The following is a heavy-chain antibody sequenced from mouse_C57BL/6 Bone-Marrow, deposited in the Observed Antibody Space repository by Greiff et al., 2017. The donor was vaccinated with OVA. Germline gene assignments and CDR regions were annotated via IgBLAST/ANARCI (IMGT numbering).Heavy chain of an antibody. CDR1: GYTFTSYW. CDR2: IHPNSGST. J-gene: IGHJ3*01. Sequence: QVQLQQPGAELVKPGASVKLSCKASGYTFTSYWMHWVKQRPGQGLEWIGMIHPNSGSTNYNEKFKSKATLTVDKSSSTAYMRLRSLTSEDSACYYCAREGTKAWFAYWGQGTLVTVSA. D-gene: IGHD1-1*01. CDR3: AREGTKAWFAY. V-gene: IGHV1-64*01.